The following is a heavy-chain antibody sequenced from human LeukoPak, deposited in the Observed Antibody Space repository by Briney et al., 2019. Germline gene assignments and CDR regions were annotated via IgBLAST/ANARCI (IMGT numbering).Heavy chain of an antibody. Sequence: ASVKVSCKASGYTFTGYYMHWVRQAPGQGLEWMGIINPSGGRTSYAQKFKGRVTMTRDTSTSTVNMELSSLRSEDTAVYYCASRPRPAVTISSTDFDYWGQGTLVTVSS. CDR1: GYTFTGYY. D-gene: IGHD2-2*01. CDR3: ASRPRPAVTISSTDFDY. CDR2: INPSGGRT. J-gene: IGHJ4*02. V-gene: IGHV1-46*01.